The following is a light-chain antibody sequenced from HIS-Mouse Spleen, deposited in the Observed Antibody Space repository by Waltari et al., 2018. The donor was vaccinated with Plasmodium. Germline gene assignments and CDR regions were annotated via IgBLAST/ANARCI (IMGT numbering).Light chain of an antibody. Sequence: EIVLTHSPGPLSLSPGERATHSCRASQSVSSSYLAWYQQKPGQAPRLLIYGASSRATGIPDRFSGSGSGTDFTLTISRLEPEDFAVYYCQQYGSSPPLTFGGGTKVEIK. CDR3: QQYGSSPPLT. J-gene: IGKJ4*01. CDR1: QSVSSSY. V-gene: IGKV3-20*01. CDR2: GAS.